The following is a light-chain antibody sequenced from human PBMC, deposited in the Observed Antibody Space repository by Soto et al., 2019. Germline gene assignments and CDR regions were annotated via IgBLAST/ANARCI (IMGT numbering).Light chain of an antibody. CDR3: QQVNNYPLT. V-gene: IGKV1-9*01. J-gene: IGKJ5*01. Sequence: DIQLTQSPSFLYASVGDRVTITCRASQDITSDLGWYQQKPGKAPKLLIHAASTLQSGVPSRFSGSGSGTEFTLTISSLQPEDFATYYCQQVNNYPLTFGQGTRLEIK. CDR2: AAS. CDR1: QDITSD.